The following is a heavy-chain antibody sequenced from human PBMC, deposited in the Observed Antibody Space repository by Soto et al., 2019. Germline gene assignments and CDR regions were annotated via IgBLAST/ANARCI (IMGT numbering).Heavy chain of an antibody. J-gene: IGHJ3*02. CDR1: GFTFSSYA. CDR2: ISGSAVST. Sequence: EPQLLESAGGLGHPGGSLRLSCAASGFTFSSYAMSWVRQAPGKGLEWVAAISGSAVSTYYADSVRGRPTISRDNSKKAVDLQMNSLRSEDTAVYYCAKCYCISIMCKVPAAKSTGGFEIWGQGTLVTVS. D-gene: IGHD2-2*01. V-gene: IGHV3-23*01. CDR3: AKCYCISIMCKVPAAKSTGGFEI.